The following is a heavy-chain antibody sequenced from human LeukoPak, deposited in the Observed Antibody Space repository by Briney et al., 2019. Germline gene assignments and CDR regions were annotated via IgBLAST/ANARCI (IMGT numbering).Heavy chain of an antibody. J-gene: IGHJ1*01. D-gene: IGHD4-17*01. CDR3: ARGNYGDYGEYFQH. CDR2: IYYSGST. CDR1: GGSISSGDYY. Sequence: SQTLSLTCTVSGGSISSGDYYWSWIRQPQGKGLEWIGYIYYSGSTYYNPSLKSRVTISVDTSKNQFSLKLSSVTAADTAVYYCARGNYGDYGEYFQHWGQGTLVTISS. V-gene: IGHV4-30-4*01.